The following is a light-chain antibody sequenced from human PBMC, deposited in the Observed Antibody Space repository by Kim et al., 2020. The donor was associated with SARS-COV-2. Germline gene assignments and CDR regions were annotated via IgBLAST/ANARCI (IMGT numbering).Light chain of an antibody. CDR2: GAS. CDR3: LQHSTYPIT. CDR1: QDIRND. J-gene: IGKJ5*01. V-gene: IGKV1-17*01. Sequence: AAGGDIVTSTCRASQDIRNDLRWYQQNPRRAPKRLICGASSLQSGVPSSFSGSGSGTEFTLTISSVQPEDFATYLCLQHSTYPITFGQGTRLEIK.